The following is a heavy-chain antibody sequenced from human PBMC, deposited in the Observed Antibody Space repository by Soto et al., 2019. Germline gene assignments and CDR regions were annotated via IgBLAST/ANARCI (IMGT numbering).Heavy chain of an antibody. Sequence: SETLSLTXTVSGGSISSGDYYWSWIRQPPGKGLEWIGYIYYSGSTYYNPSLKSRVTISVDTSKNQFSLKLSSVTAADTAVYYCARDIDNWNYDWFDPWGQGTLVTVSS. V-gene: IGHV4-30-4*01. J-gene: IGHJ5*02. CDR2: IYYSGST. CDR3: ARDIDNWNYDWFDP. D-gene: IGHD1-7*01. CDR1: GGSISSGDYY.